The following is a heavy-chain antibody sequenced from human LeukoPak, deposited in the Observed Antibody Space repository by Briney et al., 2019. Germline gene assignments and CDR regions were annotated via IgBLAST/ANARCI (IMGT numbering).Heavy chain of an antibody. CDR1: GFTFNSYS. J-gene: IGHJ6*02. Sequence: GGSLRLSCAASGFTFNSYSMNWVRQAPGKGLEWVSSISSSSSYIYYADSVKGRFTISRDNAKNSLYLQMNSLRAEDTAVYYCARVEQWLALDYGMDVWGQGTTVTVSS. D-gene: IGHD6-19*01. V-gene: IGHV3-21*01. CDR3: ARVEQWLALDYGMDV. CDR2: ISSSSSYI.